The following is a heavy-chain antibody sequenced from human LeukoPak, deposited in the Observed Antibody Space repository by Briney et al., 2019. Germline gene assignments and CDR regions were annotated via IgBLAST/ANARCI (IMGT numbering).Heavy chain of an antibody. D-gene: IGHD2-15*01. CDR2: IYSGGST. CDR1: GFTVSSNY. CDR3: ARGGYCSGGSCYSNAFDI. J-gene: IGHJ3*02. V-gene: IGHV3-53*01. Sequence: GGSLRLSCEASGFTVSSNYMSWVRQAPGKGLEWVSVIYSGGSTYYTDSVKGRFTISRDNSKNTLYLQMNSLRAEDTAVYYCARGGYCSGGSCYSNAFDIWGQGTMVTVSS.